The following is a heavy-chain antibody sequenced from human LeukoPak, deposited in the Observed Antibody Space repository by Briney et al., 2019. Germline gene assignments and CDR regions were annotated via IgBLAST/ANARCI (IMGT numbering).Heavy chain of an antibody. D-gene: IGHD6-6*01. CDR3: AKIQLYSSSSSEGDY. Sequence: GGSLRLSCAASGFTFTTYWMHWVRQAPGKGLVWVSHINSDGSITSYADSVKGRFTISRDNAKNTLYLQMNSLRAEDTAVYYCAKIQLYSSSSSEGDYWSQGTLVTVSS. J-gene: IGHJ4*02. CDR1: GFTFTTYW. V-gene: IGHV3-74*01. CDR2: INSDGSIT.